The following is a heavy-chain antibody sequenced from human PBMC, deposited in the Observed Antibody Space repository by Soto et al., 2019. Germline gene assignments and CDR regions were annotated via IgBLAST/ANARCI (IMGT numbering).Heavy chain of an antibody. V-gene: IGHV2-5*02. CDR3: ATMVRGVIGY. J-gene: IGHJ4*02. Sequence: GLDLEWLALIYWDDDKRYSPSLKSRLTITKDTSKNQVVLTMTNMDPVDTATYYCATMVRGVIGYWGQGTLVTVSS. D-gene: IGHD3-10*01. CDR2: IYWDDDK.